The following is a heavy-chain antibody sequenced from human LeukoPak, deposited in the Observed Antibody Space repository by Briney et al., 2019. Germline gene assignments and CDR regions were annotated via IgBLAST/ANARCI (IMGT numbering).Heavy chain of an antibody. V-gene: IGHV1-69*01. J-gene: IGHJ2*01. D-gene: IGHD3-10*01. CDR2: IIPIFGTA. CDR3: ARAFRDPGYFDL. Sequence: SVKVSCKASVGTFSRYAISWVRQARGQGCEWVGGIIPIFGTANYAQKFQGRVTITADESTSTAYMELSSLRSEDTAVYYCARAFRDPGYFDLWGRGTLVTVSS. CDR1: VGTFSRYA.